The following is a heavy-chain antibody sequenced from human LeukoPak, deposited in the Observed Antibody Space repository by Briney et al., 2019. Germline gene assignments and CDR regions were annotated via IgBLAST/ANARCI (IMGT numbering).Heavy chain of an antibody. V-gene: IGHV1-2*02. Sequence: ASVKVSCKASGYTFTGYYMHWVRQAPGQGLEWMGWINPNSGGTNYAQKFQGRVTMTRDTSISTAYMELSRLRSDDTAVYYCARVYYDSSGYPKYYYYYMDVWGKGPTVTISS. CDR1: GYTFTGYY. D-gene: IGHD3-22*01. CDR3: ARVYYDSSGYPKYYYYYMDV. CDR2: INPNSGGT. J-gene: IGHJ6*03.